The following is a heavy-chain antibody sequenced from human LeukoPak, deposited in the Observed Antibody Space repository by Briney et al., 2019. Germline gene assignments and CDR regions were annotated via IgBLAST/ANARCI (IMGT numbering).Heavy chain of an antibody. J-gene: IGHJ6*03. V-gene: IGHV3-23*01. CDR1: GFTFTSYG. Sequence: QTGGSLRLSCAASGFTFTSYGVTWVRQAPGKGLEWVSLITGSGGGTFYADSLKGRFTISRDDSKNTVYLQMNSLRVDDTAVYYCARGGVWSGTSGYYHYMDVWGRGTTVTISS. CDR3: ARGGVWSGTSGYYHYMDV. CDR2: ITGSGGGT. D-gene: IGHD3-10*01.